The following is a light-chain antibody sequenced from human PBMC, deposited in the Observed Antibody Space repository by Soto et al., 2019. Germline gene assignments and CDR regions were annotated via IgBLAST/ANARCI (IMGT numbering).Light chain of an antibody. CDR3: QSYDSSLNGSPVV. V-gene: IGLV1-40*01. Sequence: QSVLTQPPSVSGAPGQRVTISCTGSSSNIGAGYDVHWYQQLPGTAPKLLIYGNSNRPSGDPDRFSGSKSGTSASLAITGLQAEDEADYYCQSYDSSLNGSPVVFGGGTKLTVL. CDR2: GNS. CDR1: SSNIGAGYD. J-gene: IGLJ2*01.